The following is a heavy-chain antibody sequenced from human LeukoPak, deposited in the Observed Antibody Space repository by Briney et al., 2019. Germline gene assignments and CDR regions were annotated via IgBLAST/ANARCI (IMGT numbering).Heavy chain of an antibody. CDR3: ARARMWLTPGY. CDR2: INHSGST. D-gene: IGHD6-19*01. J-gene: IGHJ4*02. Sequence: SETLSLTCAVYGGSFSGYYWSWIRQPPGKGLEWIGEINHSGSTNYNPSLKSRVTISVDTSKNQFSLKLSSVTAADTAVYYCARARMWLTPGYWGQGTLVTVSS. CDR1: GGSFSGYY. V-gene: IGHV4-34*01.